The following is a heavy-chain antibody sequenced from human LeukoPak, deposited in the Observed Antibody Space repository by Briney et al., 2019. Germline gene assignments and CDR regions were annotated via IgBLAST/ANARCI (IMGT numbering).Heavy chain of an antibody. V-gene: IGHV1-18*01. Sequence: GASVKVSCKASGYTFTSYGISWVRQAPGQGLEWMGWISAYNGNTNYAQKLQGRVTMTTDTSTSTAYMELRSLRSDDTAVYYRARDDYDSSGSYFDYWGQGTLVTDSS. CDR2: ISAYNGNT. CDR1: GYTFTSYG. D-gene: IGHD3-22*01. CDR3: ARDDYDSSGSYFDY. J-gene: IGHJ4*02.